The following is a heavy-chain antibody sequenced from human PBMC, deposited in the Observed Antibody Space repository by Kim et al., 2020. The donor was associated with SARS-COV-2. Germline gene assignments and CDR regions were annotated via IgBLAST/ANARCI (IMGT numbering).Heavy chain of an antibody. Sequence: VKGRFTISRDNSKNSLYLQMNSLRTEDTALYYCAKDIMLDYYGSGSALDYWGQGTLVTVSS. CDR3: AKDIMLDYYGSGSALDY. V-gene: IGHV3-43*01. D-gene: IGHD3-10*01. J-gene: IGHJ4*02.